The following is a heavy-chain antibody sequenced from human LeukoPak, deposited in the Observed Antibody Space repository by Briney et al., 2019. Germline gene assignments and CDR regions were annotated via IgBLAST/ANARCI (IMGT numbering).Heavy chain of an antibody. Sequence: SQTLSLTCTVSGGSISSGGYYWSWIRQHPGQGLEWIGYIYYSGSTYYNPSLKSRVTISVDTSKNQFSLKLSSVTAADTTVYYCARRAPYYDTSAYYGMHAFDIWGQGTMVTVSS. V-gene: IGHV4-31*03. CDR3: ARRAPYYDTSAYYGMHAFDI. CDR2: IYYSGST. CDR1: GGSISSGGYY. D-gene: IGHD3-22*01. J-gene: IGHJ3*02.